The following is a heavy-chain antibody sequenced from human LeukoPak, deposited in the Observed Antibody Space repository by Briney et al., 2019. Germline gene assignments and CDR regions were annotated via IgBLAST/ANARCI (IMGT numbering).Heavy chain of an antibody. CDR1: GFTFSTYA. Sequence: GGSLRLSCAASGFTFSTYAMSWVRQAPGRGLEWVSTISGSGDSTYYADSVKGRFTTSRDNSKNTLYLQMNSLRAEDTAVYYCAKGGTTDDTVMVDWGHGTLVTVSS. V-gene: IGHV3-23*01. CDR3: AKGGTTDDTVMVD. J-gene: IGHJ4*01. D-gene: IGHD5-18*01. CDR2: ISGSGDST.